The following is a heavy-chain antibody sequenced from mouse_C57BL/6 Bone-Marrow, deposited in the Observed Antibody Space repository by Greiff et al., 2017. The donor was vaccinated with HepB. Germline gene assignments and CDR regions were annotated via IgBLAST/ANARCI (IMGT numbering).Heavy chain of an antibody. Sequence: VQLQQSGAELVRPGASVKLSCTASGFNIKDDYMHWVKQRPEQGLEWIGWIDPENGDTEYASKFQGKATITADTSSNTAYLQLSSLTSEDTAVYYCKTTTVVAYYFDYWGQGTTLTVSS. J-gene: IGHJ2*01. D-gene: IGHD1-1*01. CDR1: GFNIKDDY. V-gene: IGHV14-4*01. CDR3: KTTTVVAYYFDY. CDR2: IDPENGDT.